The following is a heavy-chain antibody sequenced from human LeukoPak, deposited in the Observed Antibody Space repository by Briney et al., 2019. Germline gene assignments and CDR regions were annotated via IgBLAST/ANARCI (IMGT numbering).Heavy chain of an antibody. V-gene: IGHV4-39*01. CDR1: GGSISSSSYY. CDR2: IYYSGST. J-gene: IGHJ3*02. CDR3: ARHYSSGDAFDI. Sequence: SETLSLTCTVPGGSISSSSYYWGWIRQPPGKGLEWIGSIYYSGSTYYNPSLKSRVTISVDTSKNQFSLKLSSVTAADTAVYYCARHYSSGDAFDIWGQGTMVTVSS. D-gene: IGHD3-10*01.